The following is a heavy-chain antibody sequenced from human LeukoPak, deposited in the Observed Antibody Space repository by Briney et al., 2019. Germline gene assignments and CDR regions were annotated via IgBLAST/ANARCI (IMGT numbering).Heavy chain of an antibody. J-gene: IGHJ6*03. V-gene: IGHV3-23*01. D-gene: IGHD6-25*01. CDR3: ARKGIGSSRYQNMDV. CDR2: ISIDGGRT. CDR1: GFTFSSYA. Sequence: PGRSLRLSCAASGFTFSSYAMSWDRQAPGKGPEWVSTISIDGGRTYYADSVKGRFTVSRDTSKNTLYLQMNSLRAEDTAVYYCARKGIGSSRYQNMDVWGKGTTVTVSS.